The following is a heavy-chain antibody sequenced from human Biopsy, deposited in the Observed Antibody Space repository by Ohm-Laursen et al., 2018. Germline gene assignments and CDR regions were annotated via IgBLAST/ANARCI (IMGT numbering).Heavy chain of an antibody. J-gene: IGHJ4*02. Sequence: SLRLSCAASGFTLSDYWMNWVRQAPGKGLVWVSRVNIDGNITNYADSAKGRFTISRDNARNTLYLQMNSLRGEDMAVYYCAREKSGQSGRYFDYWGPGTLVSVSS. CDR2: VNIDGNIT. CDR1: GFTLSDYW. D-gene: IGHD5-12*01. CDR3: AREKSGQSGRYFDY. V-gene: IGHV3-74*01.